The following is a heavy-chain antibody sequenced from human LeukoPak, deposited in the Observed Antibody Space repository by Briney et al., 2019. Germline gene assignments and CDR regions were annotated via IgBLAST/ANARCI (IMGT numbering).Heavy chain of an antibody. CDR2: ISRSSRHI. CDR3: VRDFNTVTTAYLHH. J-gene: IGHJ1*01. CDR1: GFTFSSYS. V-gene: IGHV3-21*01. Sequence: GGSLRLSCAASGFTFSSYSMNWVRQAPGKGLEWVSSISRSSRHIYYADSVKGRFTISRDDAKNSVHLQMNSLRAEETAVYYCVRDFNTVTTAYLHHWGQGTLVTVSS. D-gene: IGHD4-17*01.